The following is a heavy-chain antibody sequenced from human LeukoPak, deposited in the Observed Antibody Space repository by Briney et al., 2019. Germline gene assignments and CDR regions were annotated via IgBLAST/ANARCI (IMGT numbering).Heavy chain of an antibody. V-gene: IGHV3-49*04. J-gene: IGHJ6*04. D-gene: IGHD2-2*01. CDR1: GFTFGDYA. Sequence: GGSLKLSCTASGFTFGDYAMSWVRQAPGKGLEWVGFIRSKAYGGTTEYAASVKGRFTISRDDSKSIAYLQMNSLKTEDTAVYYCTRDHIVVVPAAMRPYYYYGMDVWGKGTTVTVSS. CDR2: IRSKAYGGTT. CDR3: TRDHIVVVPAAMRPYYYYGMDV.